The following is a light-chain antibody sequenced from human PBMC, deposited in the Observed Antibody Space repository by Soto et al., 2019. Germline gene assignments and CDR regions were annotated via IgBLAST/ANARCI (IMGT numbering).Light chain of an antibody. CDR1: QSVSSN. CDR2: GAS. CDR3: KQYNNWPGT. V-gene: IGKV3-15*01. Sequence: EIVMTQSPATLSVSPGERATLSCRASQSVSSNLAWYQQKPGQAPRLLIYGASTRATGIPARFSGSGSGTEFTLTFISLQSEDFAVYYCKQYNNWPGTFGQGTKVDIK. J-gene: IGKJ1*01.